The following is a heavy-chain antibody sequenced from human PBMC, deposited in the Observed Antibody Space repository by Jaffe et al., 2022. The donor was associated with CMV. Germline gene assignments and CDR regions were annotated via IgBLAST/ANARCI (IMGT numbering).Heavy chain of an antibody. J-gene: IGHJ4*02. Sequence: QVQLVQSGAEVKKPGASVKVSCKASGYTFTSYAMHWVRQAPGQRLEWMGWINAGNGNTKYSQKFQGRVTITRDTSASTAYMELSSLRSEDTAVYYCARASRAVWELLSYWGQGTLVTVSS. CDR3: ARASRAVWELLSY. V-gene: IGHV1-3*01. D-gene: IGHD1-26*01. CDR2: INAGNGNT. CDR1: GYTFTSYA.